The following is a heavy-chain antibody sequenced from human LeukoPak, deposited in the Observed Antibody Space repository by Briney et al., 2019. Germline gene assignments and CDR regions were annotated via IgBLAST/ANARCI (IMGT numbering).Heavy chain of an antibody. CDR3: AADSSGYYYFDQ. D-gene: IGHD3-22*01. Sequence: SETLSLTCTVSGGSISSHYWSWIRQPPGKGLEWLGSMYYSGSTYYNPSLKSRVNVSADTSKSQFSLQLTSATAADTAVYYCAADSSGYYYFDQWGQGTLVTVSS. J-gene: IGHJ4*02. CDR2: MYYSGST. V-gene: IGHV4-59*04. CDR1: GGSISSHY.